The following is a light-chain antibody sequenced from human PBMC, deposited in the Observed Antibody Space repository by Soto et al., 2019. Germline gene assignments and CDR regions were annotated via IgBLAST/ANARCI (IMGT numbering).Light chain of an antibody. V-gene: IGLV2-14*01. CDR2: AVY. CDR3: SSYTSSSTLDV. J-gene: IGLJ1*01. CDR1: NSDVGAHDL. Sequence: QSVLTQPASVSGSPGQSIAISCTGTNSDVGAHDLVSWYQHHPGKAPRLMIYAVYNRPSGVSNRFSGSKSGNTASLTISGLQAEDEADYYCSSYTSSSTLDVFGTGTKVTVL.